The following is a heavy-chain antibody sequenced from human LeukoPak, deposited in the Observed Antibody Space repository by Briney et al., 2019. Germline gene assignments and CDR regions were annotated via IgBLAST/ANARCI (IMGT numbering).Heavy chain of an antibody. J-gene: IGHJ3*02. V-gene: IGHV5-51*01. CDR2: IYPGDSDT. Sequence: GESLQISCKGSGYSFTSYWIGWVRQMPGKGLEWLGFIYPGDSDTRYSPSFQGQVTISADKSMSTAYLQWSSLKASDTAMYYCARRRGRYSGDAFDIWGQGTMVTVSS. D-gene: IGHD1-26*01. CDR3: ARRRGRYSGDAFDI. CDR1: GYSFTSYW.